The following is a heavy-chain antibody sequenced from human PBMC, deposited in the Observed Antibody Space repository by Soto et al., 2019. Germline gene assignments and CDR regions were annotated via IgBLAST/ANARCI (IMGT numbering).Heavy chain of an antibody. J-gene: IGHJ4*02. D-gene: IGHD2-2*01. CDR1: GFTFSSYW. V-gene: IGHV3-7*05. CDR2: IKQDGSEK. Sequence: EVQLVESAGGWVQSGGSLRLSCAASGFTFSSYWMSWVRQGSGKGPEWVANIKQDGSEKYYVDSVKGRFTISRDNAKNSLYLQMTSLRAEDTAVYHCAKSLSAIPGDSWGQGTLVTVSS. CDR3: AKSLSAIPGDS.